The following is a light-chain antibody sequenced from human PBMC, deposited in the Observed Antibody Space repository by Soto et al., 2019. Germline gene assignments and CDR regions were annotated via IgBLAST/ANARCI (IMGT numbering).Light chain of an antibody. V-gene: IGLV2-14*01. CDR1: SSDVGSYNY. CDR2: EVS. J-gene: IGLJ1*01. CDR3: SSYTDNSTLV. Sequence: QSPLTQPASLSWSPGQSITIYCHGTSSDVGSYNYVSWYQQHPDKAPKLILYEVSNRPSGVSNRFSGSKSGNTASLTISGLQTEDGADYYCSSYTDNSTLVFGTGTKV.